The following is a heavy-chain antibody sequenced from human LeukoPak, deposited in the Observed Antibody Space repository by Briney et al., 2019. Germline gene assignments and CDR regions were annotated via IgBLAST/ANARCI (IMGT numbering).Heavy chain of an antibody. CDR1: GYTFTSYY. D-gene: IGHD3-22*01. CDR2: INPSGGST. Sequence: GASVKVPCKASGYTFTSYYMHWVRQAPGQGLEWMGIINPSGGSTSYAQKFQGRVTMTRNTSISTAYMELSSLRSEDTAVYYCARASGRRRGYAFDIWGQGTMVTVSS. V-gene: IGHV1-46*01. CDR3: ARASGRRRGYAFDI. J-gene: IGHJ3*02.